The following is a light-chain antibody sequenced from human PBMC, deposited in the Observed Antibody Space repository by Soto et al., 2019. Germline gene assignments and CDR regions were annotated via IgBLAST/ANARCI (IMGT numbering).Light chain of an antibody. CDR3: QHHART. CDR2: GAS. V-gene: IGKV3-20*01. Sequence: EIVLTQSPGTLSLSPEERATLSCRASQSVSSSYLAWYQQKPGQAPRLLIYGASSRATGIPDRFSGSGSGTDFTLTISRLEPEDFAVYYCQHHARTFGQGTKVDIK. J-gene: IGKJ1*01. CDR1: QSVSSSY.